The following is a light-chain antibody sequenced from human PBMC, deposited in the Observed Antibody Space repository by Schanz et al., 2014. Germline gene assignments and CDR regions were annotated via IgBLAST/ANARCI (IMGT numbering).Light chain of an antibody. Sequence: QSVLTQPPSVSGAPGQRVTISCTGSSSNIGAGYDVHWYQLLPGTAPKLLIYANTNRPSGVPDRFSGSKSGTSASLAISGLQSEDEADYYCSSYTSSSTLGYVVFGGGTKVTVL. V-gene: IGLV1-40*01. CDR3: SSYTSSSTLGYVV. CDR2: ANT. CDR1: SSNIGAGYD. J-gene: IGLJ2*01.